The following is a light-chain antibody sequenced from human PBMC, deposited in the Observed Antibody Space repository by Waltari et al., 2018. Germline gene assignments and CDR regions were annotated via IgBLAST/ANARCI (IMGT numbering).Light chain of an antibody. J-gene: IGLJ1*01. CDR3: ASWDDSHYV. Sequence: QSVLTQPPSASETPGQMVTISCSGSNANLGSNYLYWYQQLPGTAPKLLIYRNNQRPAGVPDRFSASKSGTSASLAIDGLRSEDEAIYYCASWDDSHYVFGPGTQVTVL. CDR1: NANLGSNY. CDR2: RNN. V-gene: IGLV1-47*01.